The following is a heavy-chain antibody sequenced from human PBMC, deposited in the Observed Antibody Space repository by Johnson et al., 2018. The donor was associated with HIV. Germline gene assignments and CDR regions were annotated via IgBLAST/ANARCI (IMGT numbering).Heavy chain of an antibody. Sequence: VQLVESGGGLIQPGGSLRLSCAASGFIVSSNYMSWVRQAPGKGLEWVSVIYTGGSTYYAASVKGRFTISRDNSKNTLYLQMNSLRAEDTAVYYCARVFEYSSSAADSFDIWGQGTMVTVSS. CDR1: GFIVSSNY. V-gene: IGHV3-53*01. CDR2: IYTGGST. CDR3: ARVFEYSSSAADSFDI. D-gene: IGHD6-6*01. J-gene: IGHJ3*02.